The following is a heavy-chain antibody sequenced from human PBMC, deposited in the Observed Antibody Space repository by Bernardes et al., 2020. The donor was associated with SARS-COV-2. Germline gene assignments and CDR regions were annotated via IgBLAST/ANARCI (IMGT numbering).Heavy chain of an antibody. CDR3: ATENVYSSGPFDC. V-gene: IGHV3-30*03. D-gene: IGHD6-19*01. CDR2: ISFDGSNI. J-gene: IGHJ4*02. CDR1: GFSFSTYG. Sequence: GGSLRLSCAASGFSFSTYGMHWVRQAPGKGLEWVAVISFDGSNIYYADSVKGRFTISRDNSKNTLYLQMNSLRAEDTAVYYCATENVYSSGPFDCWGQGTLVTVSS.